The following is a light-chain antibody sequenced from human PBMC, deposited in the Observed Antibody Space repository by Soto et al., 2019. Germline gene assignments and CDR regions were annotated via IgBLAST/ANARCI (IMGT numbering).Light chain of an antibody. V-gene: IGKV1-5*03. Sequence: DIQMTQSPSTLSASVGDRVTITCRASQSINSYLAWYQQKPGKAPKLLIYEASNLESGVPSRFSGSGSGTEFTLTISSLQTDDFATYYCQQSRDYPWTFGQGTKVDIK. J-gene: IGKJ1*01. CDR2: EAS. CDR1: QSINSY. CDR3: QQSRDYPWT.